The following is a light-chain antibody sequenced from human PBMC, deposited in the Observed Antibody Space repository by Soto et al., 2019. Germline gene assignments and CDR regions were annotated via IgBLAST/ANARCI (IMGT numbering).Light chain of an antibody. Sequence: EIGLTQSPGTLSLSPGERATLSCGASQSVSNNYLAWYQQKPGQAPRLLIYGASNRATGIPDRFSGIASGTDFTLTISRLQPEDFAVDYCQQYGSSGTFGQGTKVDIK. CDR3: QQYGSSGT. CDR2: GAS. J-gene: IGKJ1*01. V-gene: IGKV3-20*01. CDR1: QSVSNNY.